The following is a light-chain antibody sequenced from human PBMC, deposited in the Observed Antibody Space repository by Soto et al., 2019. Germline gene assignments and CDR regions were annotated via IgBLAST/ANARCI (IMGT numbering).Light chain of an antibody. J-gene: IGKJ1*01. CDR1: QDIKNY. CDR2: DAS. CDR3: QQCYIYWT. Sequence: DIKMTQSPSSLYASVGDRVTITCQASQDIKNYLNWYQQKSGKAPKLLIYDASDLEPGVPSRFSGSGSGTEFTLSINSLQPDDFATYYCQQCYIYWTFGQGTMVDI. V-gene: IGKV1-33*01.